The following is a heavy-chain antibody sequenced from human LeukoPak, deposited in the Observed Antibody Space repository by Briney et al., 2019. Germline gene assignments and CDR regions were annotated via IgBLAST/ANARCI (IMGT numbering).Heavy chain of an antibody. D-gene: IGHD3-10*01. J-gene: IGHJ3*02. Sequence: GGSLRLSCAASGFTFSTYFMHWVRQAPGKGLEQVAVIASDGSHTFYVESVKGRFTISRDNSKNTLYLQMNSLRAEDTAVYFCARERQDTIVHSGAFDTWGQGTMVTVSS. CDR1: GFTFSTYF. CDR2: IASDGSHT. CDR3: ARERQDTIVHSGAFDT. V-gene: IGHV3-30-3*01.